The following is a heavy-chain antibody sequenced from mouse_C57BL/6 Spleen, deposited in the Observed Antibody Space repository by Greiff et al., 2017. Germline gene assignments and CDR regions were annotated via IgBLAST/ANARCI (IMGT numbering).Heavy chain of an antibody. CDR2: IDPSDSYT. CDR3: ARLAPFRYFDV. CDR1: GYTFTSYW. V-gene: IGHV1-50*01. J-gene: IGHJ1*03. Sequence: VQLQQPGAELVKPGASVKLSCKASGYTFTSYWMQWVKQRPGQGLEWIGEIDPSDSYTNYNQKFKGKATLTVDTSSSTAYMQLSSLTSEDSAVYYCARLAPFRYFDVWGTGTTVTVSS.